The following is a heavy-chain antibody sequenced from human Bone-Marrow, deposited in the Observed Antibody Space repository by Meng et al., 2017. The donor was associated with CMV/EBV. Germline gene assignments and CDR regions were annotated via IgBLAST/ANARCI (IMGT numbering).Heavy chain of an antibody. J-gene: IGHJ5*02. CDR3: ARGPVDTAMSKYNWFDP. V-gene: IGHV1-2*02. D-gene: IGHD5-18*01. CDR1: STFTIYA. CDR2: LNPNSGGT. Sequence: STFTIYAMHWVRQAPGQRLEWMGWLNPNSGGTNYAQKFQGRVTMTRDTSISTAYMELSRLRSDDTAVYYCARGPVDTAMSKYNWFDPWGQGTLVTVSS.